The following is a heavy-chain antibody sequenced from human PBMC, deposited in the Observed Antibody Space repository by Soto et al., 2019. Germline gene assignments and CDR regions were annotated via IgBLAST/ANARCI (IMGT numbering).Heavy chain of an antibody. J-gene: IGHJ4*02. CDR3: ARDRECSGGTCYNYFDY. Sequence: TVSGGSISSGGYYWSWIRQHPGKGLEWIGYIYYSGSTYYNPSLKIRVTISVDTSKNQFSLKLSSVTAADTAVYYCARDRECSGGTCYNYFDYWGQGTLMTVYS. CDR2: IYYSGST. V-gene: IGHV4-31*03. CDR1: GGSISSGGYY. D-gene: IGHD2-15*01.